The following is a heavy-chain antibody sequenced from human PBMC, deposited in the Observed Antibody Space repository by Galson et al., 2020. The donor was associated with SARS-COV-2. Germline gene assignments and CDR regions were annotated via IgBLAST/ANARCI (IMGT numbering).Heavy chain of an antibody. J-gene: IGHJ6*02. CDR3: ARAFEAYGMDV. CDR2: IYYSGST. V-gene: IGHV4-31*03. Sequence: SETLSLTCTVSGGSISSGGYYWSWIRQHPGKGLEWIGYIYYSGSTYYNPSHKSRVTISVDTSKNQFSLKLSSVTAADTAVYYCARAFEAYGMDVWGQGTTVTVSS. CDR1: GGSISSGGYY.